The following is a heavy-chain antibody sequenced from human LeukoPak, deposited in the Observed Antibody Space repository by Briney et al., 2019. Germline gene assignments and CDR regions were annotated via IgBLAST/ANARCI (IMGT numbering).Heavy chain of an antibody. CDR2: IYYSGST. CDR3: AREFNTSPVHYAFDI. D-gene: IGHD1-1*01. CDR1: GGSISSSSYY. V-gene: IGHV4-31*03. Sequence: PSETLSLTCTVSGGSISSSSYYWGWIRQHPGKGLEWIGYIYYSGSTYYNPSLKSRVTISVDTSKNQFSLKLSSVTAADTAVYYCAREFNTSPVHYAFDIWGQGTMVTVSS. J-gene: IGHJ3*02.